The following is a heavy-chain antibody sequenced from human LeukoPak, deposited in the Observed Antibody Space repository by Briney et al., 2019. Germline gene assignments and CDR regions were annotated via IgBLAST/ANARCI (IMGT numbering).Heavy chain of an antibody. Sequence: GGSLRLSCAASGFTFSSYSMNWVRQAPGKGLEWVSSISSGSSYLYYADSVKGRFTISRDNAKNSLYLQMNSLRAEDTAVYYCARGFRGATTQGDYWGQGTLVTVSS. CDR3: ARGFRGATTQGDY. CDR2: ISSGSSYL. J-gene: IGHJ4*02. D-gene: IGHD1-26*01. CDR1: GFTFSSYS. V-gene: IGHV3-21*01.